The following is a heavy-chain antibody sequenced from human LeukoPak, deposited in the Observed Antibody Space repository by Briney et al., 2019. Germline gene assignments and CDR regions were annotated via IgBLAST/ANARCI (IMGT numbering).Heavy chain of an antibody. CDR1: GGSISSYY. V-gene: IGHV4-59*12. J-gene: IGHJ4*02. Sequence: SETLSLTCTVSGGSISSYYWSWIRQPPGKGLEWIGYIYYSGSTNYNPSLKSRVTISVDTSKNQFSLKLSSVTAADTAVYYCARGLTAAENWGQGTLVTVSS. CDR3: ARGLTAAEN. CDR2: IYYSGST. D-gene: IGHD6-13*01.